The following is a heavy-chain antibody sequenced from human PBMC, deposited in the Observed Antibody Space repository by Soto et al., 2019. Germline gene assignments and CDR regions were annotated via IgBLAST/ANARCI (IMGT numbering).Heavy chain of an antibody. CDR2: IFHSGDT. CDR3: AYSTGWYRHDV. V-gene: IGHV4-4*02. D-gene: IGHD6-19*01. J-gene: IGHJ3*01. Sequence: QVQLQESGPGLVKPSGTLSLTCAVSGDSISNSRWWTWVRQPPGKGLEWIGDIFHSGDTNYNPSLTSRVFTSVDKSQNQFSLKVSSVTAADTAVYYCAYSTGWYRHDVWGQGTLVTVSS. CDR1: GDSISNSRW.